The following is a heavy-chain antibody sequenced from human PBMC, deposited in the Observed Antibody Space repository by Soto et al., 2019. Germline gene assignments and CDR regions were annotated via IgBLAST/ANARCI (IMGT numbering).Heavy chain of an antibody. D-gene: IGHD6-19*01. Sequence: EVQLLESGGGLVQPGGSLRLSCAASGFTFSSYAMSWVRQAPGKGLEWVSAISGSGGSTYYADSVKGRFTISRDNSKNTPYLQMDSLRAEDTAVYYCAKVGESSDLAGFDYWGQGALVTVS. CDR3: AKVGESSDLAGFDY. CDR2: ISGSGGST. CDR1: GFTFSSYA. J-gene: IGHJ4*02. V-gene: IGHV3-23*01.